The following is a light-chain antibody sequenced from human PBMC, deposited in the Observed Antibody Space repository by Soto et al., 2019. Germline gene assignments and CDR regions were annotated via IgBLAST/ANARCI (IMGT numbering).Light chain of an antibody. CDR1: QRVLYSSNNKNY. CDR3: QQYYSTPLT. CDR2: WAS. V-gene: IGKV4-1*01. Sequence: DIVMTQSPDSLAVSLGERATINCKSSQRVLYSSNNKNYLAWYQQKPGQPPKLLIYWASTRESGVRDRFSGSGSGTDFTLTISSLQAEDVAVYYCQQYYSTPLTFGGGTKVDIK. J-gene: IGKJ4*01.